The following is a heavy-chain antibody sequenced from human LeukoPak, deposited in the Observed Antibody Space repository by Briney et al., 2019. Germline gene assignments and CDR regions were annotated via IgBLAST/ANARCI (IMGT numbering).Heavy chain of an antibody. D-gene: IGHD3-22*01. J-gene: IGHJ4*02. CDR2: IYTSGST. CDR1: GGSISSYY. Sequence: SETLSLTCTVSGGSISSYYWSWIRQPPGKGLEWIGYIYTSGSTNYNPSLKSRVTISVDTSKNQFSLKLSSVTAADTAVYYCARGDYYDSSGYYFDYWGQGTLVTVSS. CDR3: ARGDYYDSSGYYFDY. V-gene: IGHV4-4*09.